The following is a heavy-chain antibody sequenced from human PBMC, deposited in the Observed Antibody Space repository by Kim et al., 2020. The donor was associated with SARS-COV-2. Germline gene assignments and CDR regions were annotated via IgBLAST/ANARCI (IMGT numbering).Heavy chain of an antibody. Sequence: GGSLRLSCAASGFTFSNYAMNWVRQAPGKGLEWVSHISILSSTIYYADSVKGRFTISRDNAKNSLYLQMNSLRDEDTVIYYCARDRNSQNWFDPWGQGTL. D-gene: IGHD2-21*01. CDR2: ISILSSTI. CDR1: GFTFSNYA. CDR3: ARDRNSQNWFDP. V-gene: IGHV3-48*02. J-gene: IGHJ5*02.